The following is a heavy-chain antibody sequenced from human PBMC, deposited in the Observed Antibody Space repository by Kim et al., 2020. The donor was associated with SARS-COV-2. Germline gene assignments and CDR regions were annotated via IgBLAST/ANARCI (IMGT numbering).Heavy chain of an antibody. CDR3: ARDKSNGYYYGMDV. D-gene: IGHD2-8*01. V-gene: IGHV3-7*03. J-gene: IGHJ6*02. Sequence: YVDSVTGRFTIARDNARNSLYLQMNSLGAEDTAVYYCARDKSNGYYYGMDVWGQGTTVTVSS.